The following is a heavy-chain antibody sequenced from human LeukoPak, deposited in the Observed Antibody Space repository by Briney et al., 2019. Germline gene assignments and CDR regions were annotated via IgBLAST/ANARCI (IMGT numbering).Heavy chain of an antibody. CDR3: ARDRGEWFGDYYYYGMDV. J-gene: IGHJ6*02. D-gene: IGHD3-10*01. Sequence: GGSLRLSCAASGFTVSSNYMSWVRQAPGKGLEWVSVIYSGGSTYYADSVKGRFTISRDNSKNTLYLQMNSLRAEDTAVYYCARDRGEWFGDYYYYGMDVWGQGTTVTVSS. V-gene: IGHV3-66*01. CDR2: IYSGGST. CDR1: GFTVSSNY.